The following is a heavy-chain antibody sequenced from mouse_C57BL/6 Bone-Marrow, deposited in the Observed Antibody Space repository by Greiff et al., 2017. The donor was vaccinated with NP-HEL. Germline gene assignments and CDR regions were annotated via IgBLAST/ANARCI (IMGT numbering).Heavy chain of an antibody. CDR2: IHPSSGST. CDR1: GYTFTSYW. V-gene: IGHV1-64*01. D-gene: IGHD1-1*01. J-gene: IGHJ2*01. CDR3: ASPYGSSSGY. Sequence: QVQLQQPGAELVKPGASVKLSCKASGYTFTSYWMHWVKQRPGQGLEWIGMIHPSSGSTNYNEKFKGKATLTVDKSSSTAYMQLSSLTSEDSAVCYCASPYGSSSGYWGQGTTLTVSS.